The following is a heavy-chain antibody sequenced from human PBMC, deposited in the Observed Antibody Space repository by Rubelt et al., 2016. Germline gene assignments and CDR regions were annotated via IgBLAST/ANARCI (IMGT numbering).Heavy chain of an antibody. J-gene: IGHJ5*02. CDR1: GYTFTSYG. D-gene: IGHD2-15*01. Sequence: QVQLVQSGAEVKKPGASVKVSCKASGYTFTSYGISWVRQAPGQGLEWMGWISAYNGNTNYAQKLQGRVTMTTDTSTSTAYMELRSLSSDDTAVYYCAMGYCSGGSCYGAPPPSWFDPWGQGTLVTVSS. CDR3: AMGYCSGGSCYGAPPPSWFDP. CDR2: ISAYNGNT. V-gene: IGHV1-18*01.